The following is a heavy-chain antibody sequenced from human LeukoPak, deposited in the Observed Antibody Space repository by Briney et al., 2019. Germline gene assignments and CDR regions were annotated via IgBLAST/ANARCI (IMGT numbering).Heavy chain of an antibody. D-gene: IGHD3-16*01. Sequence: GGSLRLSCAASGFTFIDHYMSWIRQAPGKGLEWVSYISQTGTSTSYADSVRGRFTISMDNAKNSLYLQMNSLRAEDTAVFYCARGLWGLDVWGKGTTVTVSS. V-gene: IGHV3-11*04. CDR3: ARGLWGLDV. CDR1: GFTFIDHY. J-gene: IGHJ6*04. CDR2: ISQTGTST.